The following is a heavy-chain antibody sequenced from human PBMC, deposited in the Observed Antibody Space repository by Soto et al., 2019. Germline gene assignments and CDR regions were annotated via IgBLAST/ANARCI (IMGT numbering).Heavy chain of an antibody. D-gene: IGHD6-13*01. CDR2: ISAYNGNT. CDR3: ARDAAAGLNDY. Sequence: QVQLVQSGAEVKKPGASVKVSCKASGYTFTSYGITWVRQAPGQGLEWMGWISAYNGNTKYVQKFQGRVTMTTDTSTSTAYMELRRLRSDDTAVYYCARDAAAGLNDYWGQGTLVTFSS. J-gene: IGHJ4*02. CDR1: GYTFTSYG. V-gene: IGHV1-18*01.